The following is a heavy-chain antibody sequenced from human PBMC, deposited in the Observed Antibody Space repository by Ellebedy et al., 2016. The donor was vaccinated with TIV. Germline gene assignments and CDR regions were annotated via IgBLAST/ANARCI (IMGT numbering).Heavy chain of an antibody. CDR3: ARHYDILTGEFDY. J-gene: IGHJ4*02. CDR1: GGSITSSSYY. V-gene: IGHV4-39*01. CDR2: GYYSGSI. D-gene: IGHD3-9*01. Sequence: SETLSLTXTVSGGSITSSSYYWGWIRQPPGKGLEWIGSGYYSGSIYYNPSLKSRVTISVDTSKNQFSLKLSSVTAADTAVYYCARHYDILTGEFDYWGQGTLVTVSS.